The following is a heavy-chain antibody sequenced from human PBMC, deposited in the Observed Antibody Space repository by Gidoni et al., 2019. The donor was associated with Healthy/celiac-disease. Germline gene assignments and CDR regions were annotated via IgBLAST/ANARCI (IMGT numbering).Heavy chain of an antibody. CDR2: T. CDR3: ARVVSGPNPTNWFDP. V-gene: IGHV4-59*01. J-gene: IGHJ5*02. D-gene: IGHD3-22*01. Sequence: TNYNPSHKSRVTISVDTSKNQFSLKLSSVTAADTAVYYCARVVSGPNPTNWFDPWGQGTLVTVSS.